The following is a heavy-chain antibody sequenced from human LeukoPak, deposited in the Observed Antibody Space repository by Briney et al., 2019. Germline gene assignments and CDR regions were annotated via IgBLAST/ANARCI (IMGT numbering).Heavy chain of an antibody. J-gene: IGHJ4*02. CDR3: ARLYYDFWSGYYHTQYFDY. V-gene: IGHV1-69*13. Sequence: GASVKVSCKASGGTFSSYAISWMRQAPGQGLEWMGGIIPIFGTANYAQKFQGRVTITADESTSTAYMELSSLRSEDTAVYYCARLYYDFWSGYYHTQYFDYWGQGTLVTVSS. CDR2: IIPIFGTA. CDR1: GGTFSSYA. D-gene: IGHD3-3*01.